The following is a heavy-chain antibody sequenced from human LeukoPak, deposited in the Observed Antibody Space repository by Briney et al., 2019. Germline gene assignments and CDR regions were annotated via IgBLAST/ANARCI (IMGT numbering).Heavy chain of an antibody. V-gene: IGHV3-74*01. J-gene: IGHJ4*02. CDR3: ARDPDSSSWSAHFDY. Sequence: GGSLRLSCAASGFTFSSYWMHWVRQAPGKGLVWVSRINSDGSSTSYADSVKGRFTISRDNAKNTLYLQMNSLRAEDTAVYYCARDPDSSSWSAHFDYWGQGTLVTVSS. D-gene: IGHD6-13*01. CDR1: GFTFSSYW. CDR2: INSDGSST.